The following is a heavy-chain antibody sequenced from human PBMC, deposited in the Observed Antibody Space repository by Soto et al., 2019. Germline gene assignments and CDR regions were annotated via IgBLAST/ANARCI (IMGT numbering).Heavy chain of an antibody. V-gene: IGHV3-30*03. D-gene: IGHD3-22*01. CDR1: GFTFGAYN. CDR2: ISYDGGNE. J-gene: IGHJ5*01. CDR3: AAGHRGLTGLPAVITAPGSFDP. Sequence: WGSLRLSCASSGFTFGAYNMQWVRQAPGKGLECVSVISYDGGNEYYADSVKGRFTISRDNSENKLYLQMNSLRPEDSGIYYCAAGHRGLTGLPAVITAPGSFDPWGQGAQVTVSS.